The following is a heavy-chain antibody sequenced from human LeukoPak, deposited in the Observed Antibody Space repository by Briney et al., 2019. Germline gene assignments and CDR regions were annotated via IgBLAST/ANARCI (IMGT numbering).Heavy chain of an antibody. D-gene: IGHD6-19*01. Sequence: GASVKVSCKVSGYTLTELSMHWVRQAPGKGLEWMGGFDPEDGETIYAQKFQGRVTMTEDTSTDTAYMELSSLRSGDTAVYYCATANSYSSGWYRAFDYWGQGTLVTVSS. V-gene: IGHV1-24*01. J-gene: IGHJ4*02. CDR1: GYTLTELS. CDR3: ATANSYSSGWYRAFDY. CDR2: FDPEDGET.